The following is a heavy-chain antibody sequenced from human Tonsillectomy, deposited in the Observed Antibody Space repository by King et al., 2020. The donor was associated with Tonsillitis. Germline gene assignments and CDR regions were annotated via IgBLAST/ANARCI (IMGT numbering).Heavy chain of an antibody. CDR2: INHSGII. V-gene: IGHV4-34*01. Sequence: VQLQQWGAGLLKPSETLSLTCAVYGESFSGYCWSWIRQPPGKGLEWIGEINHSGIIHYNPSLKNRVAISGDTSKNQFSLNLTSVTAADTAVYYCARGRNVMLNYYYGSGSYYFDYWGQGNLVTVSS. J-gene: IGHJ4*02. D-gene: IGHD3-10*01. CDR1: GESFSGYC. CDR3: ARGRNVMLNYYYGSGSYYFDY.